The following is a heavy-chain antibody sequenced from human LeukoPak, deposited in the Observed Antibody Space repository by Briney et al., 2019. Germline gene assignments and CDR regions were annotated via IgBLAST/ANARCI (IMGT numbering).Heavy chain of an antibody. CDR1: GFSLSSSGVD. J-gene: IGHJ4*02. Sequence: SGPTLVKPTQTLTLTCTFSGFSLSSSGVDVGWIRQPPGKALEWLALIYWNGDIRYSRSLKSRLTITKDTSKNQVVLTMTNMDPVDTATYYCAHPLEVQWLVAFDSWGQGTLVTVSS. CDR3: AHPLEVQWLVAFDS. D-gene: IGHD6-19*01. V-gene: IGHV2-5*01. CDR2: IYWNGDI.